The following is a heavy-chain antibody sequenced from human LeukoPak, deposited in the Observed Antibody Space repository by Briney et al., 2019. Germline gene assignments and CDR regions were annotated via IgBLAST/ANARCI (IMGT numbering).Heavy chain of an antibody. Sequence: GASVKVSCKASGGTFSSYAISWVRQAPGQGLEWMGGIIPIFGTANYAQKFQGRVTITADESTSTAYMELSSLRSEDTAVYYCARGRNTKDGENYWGQGTLVTVSS. CDR3: ARGRNTKDGENY. J-gene: IGHJ4*02. D-gene: IGHD3-3*01. CDR1: GGTFSSYA. V-gene: IGHV1-69*13. CDR2: IIPIFGTA.